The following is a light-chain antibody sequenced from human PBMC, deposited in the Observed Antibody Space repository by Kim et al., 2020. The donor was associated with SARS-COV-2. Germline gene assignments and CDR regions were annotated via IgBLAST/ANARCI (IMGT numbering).Light chain of an antibody. CDR3: QQYKSYPWT. Sequence: ASIGDRITITCRASRNIATWVAWYQQKPGEAPRLLIYKASNLKSGVPSRFSGSGSGTEFTLTTDSLQADDLATYYCQQYKSYPWTFGQGTKVEIK. CDR2: KAS. CDR1: RNIATW. V-gene: IGKV1-5*03. J-gene: IGKJ1*01.